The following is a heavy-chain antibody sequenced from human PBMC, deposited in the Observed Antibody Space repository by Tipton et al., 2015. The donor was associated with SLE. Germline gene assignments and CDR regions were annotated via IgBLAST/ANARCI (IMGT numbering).Heavy chain of an antibody. CDR1: GGSFSGYY. V-gene: IGHV4-34*01. Sequence: TLSLTCAVYGGSFSGYYWSWIRQPPGKGLEWIGEINHSGSTNYNPSLKSRVTISVDTSKNQFSLKLSSVTAADTAFYYCARDYGDFNCFDPWGQGTLVTVSS. J-gene: IGHJ5*02. D-gene: IGHD4-17*01. CDR3: ARDYGDFNCFDP. CDR2: INHSGST.